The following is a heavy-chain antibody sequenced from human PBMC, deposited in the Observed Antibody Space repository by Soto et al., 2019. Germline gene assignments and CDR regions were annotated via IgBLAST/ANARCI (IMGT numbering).Heavy chain of an antibody. CDR1: GGSISSYY. CDR2: IYYSGST. V-gene: IGHV4-59*01. J-gene: IGHJ5*02. D-gene: IGHD4-17*01. Sequence: SETLSLTCTVSGGSISSYYWSWIRQPPGKGLEWIGYIYYSGSTNYNPSLKSRVTISVDTSKNQFSLKLSSVTAADTAVYYCARESYGDYGDWEVDPWGQGTLVTVSS. CDR3: ARESYGDYGDWEVDP.